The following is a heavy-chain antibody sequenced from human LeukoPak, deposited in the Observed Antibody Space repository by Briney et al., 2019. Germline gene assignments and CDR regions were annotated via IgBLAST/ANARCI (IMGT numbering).Heavy chain of an antibody. CDR1: GITFSNGW. Sequence: GGSLRLSCAASGITFSNGWMSWVRQGPGKGLEWVGRIKSKNDGETTDYAAPVKGRFTVSRNDSSNTLYLQMHSLETEDTAVYYCTTVAYYNFWSGKAFDYWGQGTLVTASS. D-gene: IGHD3-3*01. CDR3: TTVAYYNFWSGKAFDY. CDR2: IKSKNDGETT. J-gene: IGHJ4*02. V-gene: IGHV3-15*01.